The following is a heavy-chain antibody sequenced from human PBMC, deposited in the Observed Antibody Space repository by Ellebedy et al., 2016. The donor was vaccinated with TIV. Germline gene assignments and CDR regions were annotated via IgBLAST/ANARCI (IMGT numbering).Heavy chain of an antibody. V-gene: IGHV5-51*01. CDR1: GYSFTSYW. J-gene: IGHJ4*02. D-gene: IGHD1-20*01. Sequence: ASVKVSCKGSGYSFTSYWIGWVRQMPGKGLEWMGIIYPGDSDTRYSPSFQGQVTISADKSISTAYLQWSSLKASDTAMYYCARLGRNWNCDYWGQGTLVTVSS. CDR2: IYPGDSDT. CDR3: ARLGRNWNCDY.